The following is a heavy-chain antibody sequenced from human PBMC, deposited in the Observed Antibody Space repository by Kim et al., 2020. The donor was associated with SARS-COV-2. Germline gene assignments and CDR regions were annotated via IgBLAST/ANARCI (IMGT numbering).Heavy chain of an antibody. CDR3: ARVVAVAGTYFDY. Sequence: YNPSLKSRVTIAVDTSKNQFSLKLSSVTAADTAVYYCARVVAVAGTYFDYWGQGTLVTVSS. D-gene: IGHD6-19*01. V-gene: IGHV4-30-2*04. J-gene: IGHJ4*02.